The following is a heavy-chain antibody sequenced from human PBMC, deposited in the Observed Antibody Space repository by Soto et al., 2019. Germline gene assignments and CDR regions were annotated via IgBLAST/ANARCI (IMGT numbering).Heavy chain of an antibody. D-gene: IGHD3-10*01. CDR2: IRSKANSYAT. V-gene: IGHV3-73*01. J-gene: IGHJ3*02. Sequence: EVQLVESGGGLVQPGGSLKLSCAASGFTFSGSAMHWVRQASGKGLEWVGRIRSKANSYATAYAASVKGRFTISRDDSKNTAYLQMNSLKTEDTAVYYCTRPDSVGGITMDAFDIWGQGTMVTVSS. CDR3: TRPDSVGGITMDAFDI. CDR1: GFTFSGSA.